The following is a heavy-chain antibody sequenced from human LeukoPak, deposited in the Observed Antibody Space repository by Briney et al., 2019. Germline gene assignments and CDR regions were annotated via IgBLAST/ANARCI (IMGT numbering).Heavy chain of an antibody. CDR3: ARGSLRRSIGGYGDLDAFDI. D-gene: IGHD4-17*01. CDR1: GYTFTSYG. Sequence: ASVKVSCKASGYTFTSYGISWVRQAPGQGLEWMGWISAYNGNTNYAQKLQGRVTMTTDPSTSTAYMELRSLRSDDTAVYYCARGSLRRSIGGYGDLDAFDIWGQGTMVTVSS. J-gene: IGHJ3*02. V-gene: IGHV1-18*01. CDR2: ISAYNGNT.